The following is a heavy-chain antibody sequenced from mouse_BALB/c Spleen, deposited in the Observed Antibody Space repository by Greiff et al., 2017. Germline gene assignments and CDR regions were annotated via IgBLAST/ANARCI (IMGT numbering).Heavy chain of an antibody. V-gene: IGHV1S41*01. CDR3: AREYYGSSYYY. Sequence: DLVKPGASVKLSCKASGYTFTSYWINWIKQRPGQGLEWIGRIAPGSGSTYYNEMFKGKATLTVDTSSSTAYIQLSSLSSEDPAVYFCAREYYGSSYYYWGQGTTLTVSS. D-gene: IGHD1-1*01. CDR1: GYTFTSYW. J-gene: IGHJ2*01. CDR2: IAPGSGST.